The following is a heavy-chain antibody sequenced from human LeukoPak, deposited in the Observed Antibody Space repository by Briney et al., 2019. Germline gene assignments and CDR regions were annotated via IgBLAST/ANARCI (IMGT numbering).Heavy chain of an antibody. D-gene: IGHD1-26*01. V-gene: IGHV3-7*03. CDR1: GFTFRSYW. CDR2: IKKDGSEK. J-gene: IGHJ3*02. CDR3: ARDAGRAGDAFDI. Sequence: EGSLRLSCAASGFTFRSYWMSWVRQAPGKGLEWVASIKKDGSEKYYVDSVKGRFTVSRDNAKNSLYLQMNSLRVEDTAMYYCARDAGRAGDAFDIWGQGTMVTVSS.